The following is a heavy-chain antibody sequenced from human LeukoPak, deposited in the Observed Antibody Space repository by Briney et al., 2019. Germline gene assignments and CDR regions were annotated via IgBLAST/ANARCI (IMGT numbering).Heavy chain of an antibody. J-gene: IGHJ2*01. CDR2: ISGNGGST. Sequence: GGSLRLSCAASGFTFRSYAMNWVRQAPGKGLEWVASISGNGGSTYYADSVKGRFTISRDNSRNAVFLQMISPRDDDTAIYYCAKIERWLVHGFDLWGRGTLVTVSS. V-gene: IGHV3-23*01. D-gene: IGHD6-19*01. CDR1: GFTFRSYA. CDR3: AKIERWLVHGFDL.